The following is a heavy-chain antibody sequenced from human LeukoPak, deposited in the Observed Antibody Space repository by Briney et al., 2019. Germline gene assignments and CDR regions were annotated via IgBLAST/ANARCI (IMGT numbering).Heavy chain of an antibody. D-gene: IGHD2-2*01. CDR1: GFTFSSYS. Sequence: GGSLRLSCAASGFTFSSYSMNWVRQAPGKGLEWVSAISGSGGSTYYADSVKGRFTISRDNSKNTLYLQMNSLRAVDTAVYYCTKVGRCSSTSCRSIGDDYWGQGTLVTVSS. CDR3: TKVGRCSSTSCRSIGDDY. J-gene: IGHJ4*02. CDR2: ISGSGGST. V-gene: IGHV3-23*01.